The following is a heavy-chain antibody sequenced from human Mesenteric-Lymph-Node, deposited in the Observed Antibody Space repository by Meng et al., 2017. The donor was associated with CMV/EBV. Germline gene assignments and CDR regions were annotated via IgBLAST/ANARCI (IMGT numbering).Heavy chain of an antibody. CDR2: IHTTGST. D-gene: IGHD1-26*01. Sequence: SETLSLTCSVSGGSVSSGAYFWTWIRQPPGKGLEWIGYIHTTGSTNQHPSLKSRVTISLDTSKNHFSLRLTSVTAADTAIYYCAREERGVGTYNAPDYWGQERWSPSPQ. CDR3: AREERGVGTYNAPDY. CDR1: GGSVSSGAYF. V-gene: IGHV4-61*03. J-gene: IGHJ4*01.